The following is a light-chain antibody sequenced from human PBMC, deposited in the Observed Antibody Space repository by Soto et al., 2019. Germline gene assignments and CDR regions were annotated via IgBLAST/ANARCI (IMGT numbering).Light chain of an antibody. CDR1: QSVLYSSNNKNY. Sequence: DIVMTQSPDSLAVSLGERATINCKSSQSVLYSSNNKNYLAWYQQKPGQPPKLLIYWASTRESGVTDRFSGSGSGTDFTLTISSLQAEDVAVYYCQQYYSTPRTFGQGTKAEIK. CDR3: QQYYSTPRT. J-gene: IGKJ1*01. CDR2: WAS. V-gene: IGKV4-1*01.